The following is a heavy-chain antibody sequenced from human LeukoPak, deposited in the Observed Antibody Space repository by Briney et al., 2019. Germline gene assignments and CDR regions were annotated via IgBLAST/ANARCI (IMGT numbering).Heavy chain of an antibody. V-gene: IGHV5-51*01. CDR1: GSHFTSYW. CDR3: ARAHMVRGVITNDY. J-gene: IGHJ4*02. D-gene: IGHD3-10*01. CDR2: IYPGDSDT. Sequence: PGGTLQISCQGSGSHFTSYWIGWGRQVTGKGVEWMGIIYPGDSDTRYSPSFQGQVTISAAKSISTAYLQWSSLKASDTAMYYCARAHMVRGVITNDYWGQGTLVTVSS.